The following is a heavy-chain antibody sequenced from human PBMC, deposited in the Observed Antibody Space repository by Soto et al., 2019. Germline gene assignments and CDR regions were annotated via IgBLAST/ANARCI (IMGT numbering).Heavy chain of an antibody. CDR1: RGTFSSYT. CDR2: IIPILGIA. CDR3: ARGVAVAVTHYYCMDI. Sequence: QVQMVQSGAEVKKPGSSVKVSCKASRGTFSSYTICWVRLAPGQGLEWMGRIIPILGIANYAQKFQGRVTTTADKSTRKAYMELSSLRSEDTAVYYCARGVAVAVTHYYCMDIWGKGTTVTVSS. J-gene: IGHJ6*04. D-gene: IGHD6-19*01. V-gene: IGHV1-69*02.